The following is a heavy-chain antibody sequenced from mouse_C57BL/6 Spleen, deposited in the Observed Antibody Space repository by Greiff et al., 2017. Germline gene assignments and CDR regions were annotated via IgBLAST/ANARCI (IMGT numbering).Heavy chain of an antibody. D-gene: IGHD2-5*01. CDR1: GFNIKDDY. Sequence: EVQVVESGAELVRPGASVKLSCTASGFNIKDDYMHWVKQRPEQGLEWIGWIDPENGDTEYASKFQGKATITADTSYNTAYLQLSSLTSEDTAVYYCTTGSNSWFAYWGQGTLVTVSA. J-gene: IGHJ3*01. CDR3: TTGSNSWFAY. CDR2: IDPENGDT. V-gene: IGHV14-4*01.